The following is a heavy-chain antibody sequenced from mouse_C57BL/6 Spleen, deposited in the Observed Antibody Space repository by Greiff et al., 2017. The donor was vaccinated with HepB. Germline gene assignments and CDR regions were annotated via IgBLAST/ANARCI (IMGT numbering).Heavy chain of an antibody. D-gene: IGHD4-1*01. V-gene: IGHV2-5*01. CDR2: IWRGGST. CDR1: GFSLTSYG. J-gene: IGHJ4*01. Sequence: QVQLKESGPGLVQPSQSLSITCTVSGFSLTSYGVHWVRQSPGKGLEWLGVIWRGGSTDYNAAFMSRLSITKDNSKSQVFFKMNSLQADDTAIYYCAKTGTEGYYAMDYWGQGTSVTVSS. CDR3: AKTGTEGYYAMDY.